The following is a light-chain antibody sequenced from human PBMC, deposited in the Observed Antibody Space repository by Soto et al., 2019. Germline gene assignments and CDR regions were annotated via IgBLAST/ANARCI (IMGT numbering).Light chain of an antibody. J-gene: IGLJ1*01. CDR1: SSDVGGYNY. CDR2: EVS. Sequence: QSALTQPASVSGSPGQSIAISCTGTSSDVGGYNYVSWYQQLPGKAPKLLISEVSNRPSGVSLRFSGSKSGNTASLTISGLQAEDEADYYCSSYRTGGPFVFGTGTKLTVL. V-gene: IGLV2-14*01. CDR3: SSYRTGGPFV.